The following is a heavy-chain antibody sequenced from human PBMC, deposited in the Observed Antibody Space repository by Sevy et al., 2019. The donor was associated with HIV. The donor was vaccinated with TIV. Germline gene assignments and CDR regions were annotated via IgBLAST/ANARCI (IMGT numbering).Heavy chain of an antibody. Sequence: GGSLRLSCAASGSTFSSYGMHWVRQAPGKGLEWVAVISYDGSNKYYADSVKGRFTISRDNSKNTLYLQMNSLRAEDTAVYYCAKQGSYYGGAFDYWGQGTLVTVSS. D-gene: IGHD1-26*01. CDR2: ISYDGSNK. J-gene: IGHJ4*02. CDR3: AKQGSYYGGAFDY. V-gene: IGHV3-30*18. CDR1: GSTFSSYG.